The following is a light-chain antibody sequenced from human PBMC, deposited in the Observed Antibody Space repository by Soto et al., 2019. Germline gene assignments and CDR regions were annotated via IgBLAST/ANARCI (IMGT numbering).Light chain of an antibody. V-gene: IGKV1-5*01. Sequence: DIQLTQSPSTLSAAVGDSVTITCRASQNIRNLLAWYQQKPGKAPKPPIYDASTLKTEAPSRFSGSGSGSEFNFTITGLQPDAFPTYVGQEYNTCATFGQGTRVDIK. CDR2: DAS. CDR3: QEYNTCAT. J-gene: IGKJ5*01. CDR1: QNIRNL.